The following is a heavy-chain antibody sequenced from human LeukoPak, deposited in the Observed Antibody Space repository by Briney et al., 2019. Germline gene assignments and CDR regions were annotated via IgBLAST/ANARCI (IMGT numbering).Heavy chain of an antibody. CDR3: CATKPDSDF. CDR2: INSDGSST. D-gene: IGHD1-14*01. CDR1: GFTFSDYW. Sequence: GGSLRLSCAASGFTFSDYWMHWVRQVPGKGLVWVSRINSDGSSTTYADSVRGRFTISRDYAKNTLYLQMNNLRADDTAVYYCCATKPDSDFWGQGTMVTVSS. J-gene: IGHJ1*01. V-gene: IGHV3-74*01.